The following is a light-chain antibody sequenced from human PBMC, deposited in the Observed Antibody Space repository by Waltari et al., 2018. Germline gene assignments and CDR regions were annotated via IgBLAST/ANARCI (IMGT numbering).Light chain of an antibody. CDR2: DVS. CDR1: SSDVGGYNY. V-gene: IGLV2-11*01. J-gene: IGLJ1*01. Sequence: QSALTQPRSVSGSPGQSVTISCTGASSDVGGYNYVSWYQPPPGKAPKLMIYDVSKRPSGVPDRFSGSKSGDTASLTISGLRAEDEADYYCCSYAGRYTYVFGTGTKVTVL. CDR3: CSYAGRYTYV.